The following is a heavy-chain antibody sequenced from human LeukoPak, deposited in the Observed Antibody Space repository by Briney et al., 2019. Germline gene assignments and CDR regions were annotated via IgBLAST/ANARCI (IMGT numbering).Heavy chain of an antibody. CDR1: GFSVRDYY. CDR2: ILRDGIT. Sequence: GRSLRLTCAASGFSVRDYYMTWVRQAPGKGLERVSVILRDGITHHADSMKDRFTISRHFSTNTLNLHMTNLRPDDTAVYYCARGLATTGEDYWGQGTLVIVSS. D-gene: IGHD1-1*01. J-gene: IGHJ4*02. V-gene: IGHV3-53*04. CDR3: ARGLATTGEDY.